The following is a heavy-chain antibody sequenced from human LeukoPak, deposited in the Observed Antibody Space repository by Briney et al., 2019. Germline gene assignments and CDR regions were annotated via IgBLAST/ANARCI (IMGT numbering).Heavy chain of an antibody. V-gene: IGHV3-53*01. Sequence: GGSLRLYCAASGFTVSSNYMSWVRQAPGKGLEWVSVIYSGGSTYYADSVKGRFTISRDNSKNTLYLQMNSLRAEDTAVYYCAREAGIAAAGKYYYGMDVWGKGTTVTVSS. J-gene: IGHJ6*04. D-gene: IGHD6-13*01. CDR3: AREAGIAAAGKYYYGMDV. CDR2: IYSGGST. CDR1: GFTVSSNY.